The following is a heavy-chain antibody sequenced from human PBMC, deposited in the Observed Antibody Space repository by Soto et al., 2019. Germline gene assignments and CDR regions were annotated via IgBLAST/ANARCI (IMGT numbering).Heavy chain of an antibody. CDR1: GYTFTSYG. J-gene: IGHJ5*02. CDR3: VRRHVSATGIDWFDP. Sequence: ASVELSCKASGYTFTSYGIHWVRQAPGQRLEWMGWINAANGDTKYSPKFQGRVTITRDTSASTAYMELSSLRSEDTAVYYCVRRHVSATGIDWFDPWGQGTLVTVSS. D-gene: IGHD6-13*01. CDR2: INAANGDT. V-gene: IGHV1-3*01.